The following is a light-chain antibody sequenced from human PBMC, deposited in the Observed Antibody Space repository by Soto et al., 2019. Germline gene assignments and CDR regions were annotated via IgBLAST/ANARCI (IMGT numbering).Light chain of an antibody. CDR1: QSLLHSNGYNY. CDR3: MQARQPLFT. CDR2: LGS. Sequence: DIVMTQSPLSLPVTPGETASISCRSSQSLLHSNGYNYLDWYLQKPGQSPQLLIYLGSNRASGVADWFSGSGSGTDFTLKISRVEAEDVGVYYCMQARQPLFTFGPGTKVDIK. J-gene: IGKJ3*01. V-gene: IGKV2-28*01.